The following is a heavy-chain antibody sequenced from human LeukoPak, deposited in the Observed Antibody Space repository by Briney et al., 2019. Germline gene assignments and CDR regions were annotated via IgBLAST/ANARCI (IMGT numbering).Heavy chain of an antibody. CDR2: ISSSSSYI. Sequence: GGSLRLSCAASGFTFGSYSMNWVRQAPGKGLEWVSSISSSSSYIYYADSVKGRFTISRDNAKNSLYLQMNSLRAEDTAVYYCARVGVDLAFDIWGQGTIVTVSS. CDR3: ARVGVDLAFDI. V-gene: IGHV3-21*01. J-gene: IGHJ3*02. CDR1: GFTFGSYS. D-gene: IGHD1-26*01.